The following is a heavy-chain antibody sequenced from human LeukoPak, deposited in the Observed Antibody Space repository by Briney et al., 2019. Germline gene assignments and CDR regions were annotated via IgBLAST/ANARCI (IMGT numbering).Heavy chain of an antibody. CDR2: ISYDGSNK. J-gene: IGHJ6*03. CDR1: GFTFSSYA. CDR3: AREGYSYGQRGGSDYYYYMDV. V-gene: IGHV3-30*04. D-gene: IGHD5-18*01. Sequence: GSLRLSCAASGFTFSSYAMHWVRQAPGKGLEWVAVISYDGSNKYYADSVKGRFTISRDNSKNTLYLQMNSLRAEDTAVYYCAREGYSYGQRGGSDYYYYMDVWGKGTTVTVSS.